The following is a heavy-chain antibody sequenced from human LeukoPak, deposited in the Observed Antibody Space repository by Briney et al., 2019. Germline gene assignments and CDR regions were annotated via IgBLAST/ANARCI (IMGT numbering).Heavy chain of an antibody. CDR2: ISYDGNNR. D-gene: IGHD3-16*01. V-gene: IGHV3-30*18. CDR3: TKDIYDYTGFDYYFDY. CDR1: GFTFSSYG. J-gene: IGHJ4*02. Sequence: GGSLRLSCAASGFTFSSYGMHWVRQAPGKGLEWVAVISYDGNNRYYADSVKGRFTISRDNSKNTVYLQMNSLRAEDTAAYSCTKDIYDYTGFDYYFDYWGQGTLVTVSS.